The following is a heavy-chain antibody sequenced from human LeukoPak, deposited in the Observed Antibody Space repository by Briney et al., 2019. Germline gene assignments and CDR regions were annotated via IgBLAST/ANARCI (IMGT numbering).Heavy chain of an antibody. V-gene: IGHV1-69*13. D-gene: IGHD2-2*01. CDR2: MIPIFGTA. CDR1: GGTFSSYA. J-gene: IGHJ4*02. Sequence: SVKVSCKASGGTFSSYAISWVRQAPGQGLEWMGGMIPIFGTANYAQKFQGRVTITADESTSTAYMELSSLRSEDTAVYYCARPEYCSSTSCSTGDYWGQGTLVTVSS. CDR3: ARPEYCSSTSCSTGDY.